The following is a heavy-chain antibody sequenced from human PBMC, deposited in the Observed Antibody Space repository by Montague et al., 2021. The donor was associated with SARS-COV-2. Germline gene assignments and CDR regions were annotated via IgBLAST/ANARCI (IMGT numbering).Heavy chain of an antibody. CDR2: ISSESTYI. CDR1: GFTFSSFC. Sequence: SLRLSCAASGFTFSSFCMNWVRQAPGKRLEWVASISSESTYILYAESVMGRFTVSRDNAQNLLFLQMNSLRAEDTALYYCARFETSKFYSSGVDVWGQGTTVTVSS. D-gene: IGHD2-15*01. V-gene: IGHV3-21*01. CDR3: ARFETSKFYSSGVDV. J-gene: IGHJ6*02.